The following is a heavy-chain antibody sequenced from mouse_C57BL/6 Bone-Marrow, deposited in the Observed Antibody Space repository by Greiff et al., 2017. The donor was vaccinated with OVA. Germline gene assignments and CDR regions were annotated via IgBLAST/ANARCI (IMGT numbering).Heavy chain of an antibody. Sequence: EVKLMESGPELVKPGASVKIPCKASGYTFTDYNMDWVKQSHGKSLEWIGDINPNNGGTIYNQKFKGKATLTVAKSSSTAYMELRSLTSEDTAVYYCARSDWDVGYYAMDYWGQGTSVTVSS. J-gene: IGHJ4*01. CDR1: GYTFTDYN. CDR3: ARSDWDVGYYAMDY. V-gene: IGHV1-18*01. CDR2: INPNNGGT. D-gene: IGHD4-1*01.